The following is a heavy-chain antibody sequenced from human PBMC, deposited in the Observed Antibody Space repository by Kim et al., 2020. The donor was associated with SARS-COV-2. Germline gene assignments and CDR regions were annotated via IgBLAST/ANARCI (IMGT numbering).Heavy chain of an antibody. CDR2: IYYSGST. J-gene: IGHJ5*02. V-gene: IGHV4-39*01. Sequence: SETLSLTCTVSGGSISSSNYYWGWIRQPPGKGLEWIGSIYYSGSTYYKPSLKSRVTISVDTSKNQFSLKLSSVTAADTAVYYCAKQRGYSYERGWFDPCGQGTLVTVSS. D-gene: IGHD5-18*01. CDR3: AKQRGYSYERGWFDP. CDR1: GGSISSSNYY.